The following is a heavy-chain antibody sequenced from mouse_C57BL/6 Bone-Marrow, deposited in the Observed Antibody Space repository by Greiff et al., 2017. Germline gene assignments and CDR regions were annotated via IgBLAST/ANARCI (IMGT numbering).Heavy chain of an antibody. D-gene: IGHD2-2*01. Sequence: EVKLQESGGGLVKPGGSLKLSCAASGFTFSDYGMHWVRQAPEKGLEWVAYISSGSSTIYYADTVKGRFTISRDNAKNTLFLQMTSLRSEDTAMYYCARRIYYGYDHAMDYWGQGTSVTVSS. V-gene: IGHV5-17*01. CDR1: GFTFSDYG. J-gene: IGHJ4*01. CDR2: ISSGSSTI. CDR3: ARRIYYGYDHAMDY.